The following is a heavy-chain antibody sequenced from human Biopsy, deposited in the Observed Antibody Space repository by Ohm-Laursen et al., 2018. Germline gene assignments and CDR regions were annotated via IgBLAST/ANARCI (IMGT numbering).Heavy chain of an antibody. Sequence: ASVKVSCKASGYTFTSYDITWVRQASGQGPEWIGWLNPVSGNSNFGQKFRGRVTVTSDTSISTAYMDLSGLTSDDTATYYCGRAVRNQLLTDPWGQGTLVTVTS. J-gene: IGHJ5*02. CDR2: LNPVSGNS. D-gene: IGHD1-7*01. V-gene: IGHV1-8*01. CDR1: GYTFTSYD. CDR3: GRAVRNQLLTDP.